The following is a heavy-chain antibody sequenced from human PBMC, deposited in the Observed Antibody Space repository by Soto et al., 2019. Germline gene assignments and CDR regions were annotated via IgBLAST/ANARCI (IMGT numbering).Heavy chain of an antibody. CDR3: ARSPAPGYSYGYSPFDY. J-gene: IGHJ4*02. CDR2: IYSGGST. Sequence: GGSLRLSCAASGFTVSSNYMSWVRQAPGMGLEWVSVIYSGGSTYYADSVKGRFTISRDNSKNTLYLQMNSLRAEDTAVYYCARSPAPGYSYGYSPFDYCGQGTLVTVSS. D-gene: IGHD5-18*01. V-gene: IGHV3-53*01. CDR1: GFTVSSNY.